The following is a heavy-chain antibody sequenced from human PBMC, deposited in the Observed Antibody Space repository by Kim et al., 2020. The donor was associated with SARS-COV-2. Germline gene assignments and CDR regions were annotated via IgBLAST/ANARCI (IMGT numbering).Heavy chain of an antibody. CDR2: IRVETGHT. Sequence: GGSLRLSCAASGFTFGSHAMHWVRHAPGKGLEWVSAIRVETGHTYYADSVRGRFTISRDNSKNTLYLQMNSLRAEDTAVYYCAKDRGLVVAATDLDDWGQGTLVTVSS. V-gene: IGHV3-23*01. CDR3: AKDRGLVVAATDLDD. J-gene: IGHJ4*02. D-gene: IGHD5-12*01. CDR1: GFTFGSHA.